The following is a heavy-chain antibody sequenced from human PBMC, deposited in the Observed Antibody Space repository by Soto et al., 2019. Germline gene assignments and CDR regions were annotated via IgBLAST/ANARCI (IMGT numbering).Heavy chain of an antibody. D-gene: IGHD2-2*01. CDR1: GYTFTGYY. CDR2: INPNSGGT. J-gene: IGHJ6*02. V-gene: IGHV1-2*04. Sequence: GASVKVSCKASGYTFTGYYMHWVRQAPGQGLEWMGWINPNSGGTNYAQKFQGWVTMTRDTSISTAYMELSRLRSDDTAVYYCARDLVPAAISFYGMDAWGQGTTVTVSS. CDR3: ARDLVPAAISFYGMDA.